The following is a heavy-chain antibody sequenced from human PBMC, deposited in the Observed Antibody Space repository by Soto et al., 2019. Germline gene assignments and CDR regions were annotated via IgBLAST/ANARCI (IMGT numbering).Heavy chain of an antibody. CDR1: GGSFSGYY. CDR3: ARGPQGSFDY. J-gene: IGHJ4*02. Sequence: SQTLSLTCAVYGGSFSGYYWSWIRQPPGKGLEWLGEINHSGSTNYNPSLKSRVTISVDTSKNQFSLKLSSVTAADTAVYYCARGPQGSFDYWGQGTLVTVSS. CDR2: INHSGST. V-gene: IGHV4-34*01.